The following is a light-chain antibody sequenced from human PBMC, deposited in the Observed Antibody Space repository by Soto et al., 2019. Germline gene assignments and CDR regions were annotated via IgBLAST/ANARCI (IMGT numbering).Light chain of an antibody. Sequence: QSALTQPASVSGSPGQSITISCTGTSRDVGGYNYVSWHQQHPGKAPKVIITEVSNRPSGVSNRFSGSKSGNTASLTISGLQAEDEADYYCSSYIGSSTFVVFGGGTKLTVL. V-gene: IGLV2-14*01. CDR3: SSYIGSSTFVV. CDR2: EVS. J-gene: IGLJ2*01. CDR1: SRDVGGYNY.